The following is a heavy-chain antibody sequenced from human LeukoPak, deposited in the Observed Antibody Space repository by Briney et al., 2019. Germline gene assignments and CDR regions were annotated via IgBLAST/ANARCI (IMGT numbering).Heavy chain of an antibody. Sequence: GSLRLSCAASGFTFSSYGMHWVRQAPGKGLEWVAVIWYDGSNKYYADSVKGRFTISRDNSKNTLYLQMNSLRAEDTAVYYCAKDLKATYYDFWSGYYRDAFDIWGQGTMVTVSS. D-gene: IGHD3-3*01. V-gene: IGHV3-33*06. CDR1: GFTFSSYG. CDR2: IWYDGSNK. CDR3: AKDLKATYYDFWSGYYRDAFDI. J-gene: IGHJ3*02.